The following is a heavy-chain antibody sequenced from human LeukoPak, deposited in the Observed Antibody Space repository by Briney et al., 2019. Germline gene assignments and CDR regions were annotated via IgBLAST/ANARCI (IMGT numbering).Heavy chain of an antibody. CDR3: ARSVHNWNDYFGY. CDR2: IYYSGST. J-gene: IGHJ4*01. V-gene: IGHV4-59*01. D-gene: IGHD1-20*01. CDR1: GGSIASYY. Sequence: SETLSLTCTVSGGSIASYYWSWIRQPPGKGLEWIGYIYYSGSTNYNPSLKSRVTISVDTSKNQFSLKLSSVTAADTAVYYCARSVHNWNDYFGYWGQGTLVTVSS.